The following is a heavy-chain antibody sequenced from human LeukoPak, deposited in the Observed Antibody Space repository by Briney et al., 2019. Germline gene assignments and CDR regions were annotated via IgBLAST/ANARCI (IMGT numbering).Heavy chain of an antibody. V-gene: IGHV4-59*01. D-gene: IGHD2-2*01. CDR3: ARVDPLLSNYYFDY. CDR1: GGSISSYY. Sequence: PSETLSLTCTVSGGSISSYYWSWIRQPPGKGLEWIGYIYYSGSTNYNPSLKSRVTISVDTSKNQFSLKLSSVTAADTAVYYCARVDPLLSNYYFDYWGQGTLVTVPS. CDR2: IYYSGST. J-gene: IGHJ4*02.